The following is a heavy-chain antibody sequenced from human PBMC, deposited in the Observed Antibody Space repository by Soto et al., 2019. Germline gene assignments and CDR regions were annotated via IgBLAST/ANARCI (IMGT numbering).Heavy chain of an antibody. Sequence: QVQLVQSGAEVKKPGASVKVSCKASGYTFTSYGISWVRQAPGQGLDWMGWISAYNGNTNYAQKRQGRVTMTTDTATSTAYMELRSLRSDDTAVYYCARDPRLYRGSYYPFDYWGQGTLVTVSS. V-gene: IGHV1-18*04. J-gene: IGHJ4*02. CDR2: ISAYNGNT. CDR3: ARDPRLYRGSYYPFDY. CDR1: GYTFTSYG. D-gene: IGHD1-26*01.